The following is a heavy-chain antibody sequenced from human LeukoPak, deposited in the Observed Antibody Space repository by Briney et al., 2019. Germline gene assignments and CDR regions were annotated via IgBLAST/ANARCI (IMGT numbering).Heavy chain of an antibody. CDR1: GFTFSSYG. V-gene: IGHV3-30*02. D-gene: IGHD2-2*01. CDR3: AKDLTFYCSSTSCDAFDI. Sequence: GGSLRLSCAASGFTFSSYGMHWVRQAPGKGLEWVAFIRYDGSNKYYADSVKVRFTISRDNSKNTLYLQMNSLRAEDTAVYYCAKDLTFYCSSTSCDAFDIWGQGTMVTVSS. CDR2: IRYDGSNK. J-gene: IGHJ3*02.